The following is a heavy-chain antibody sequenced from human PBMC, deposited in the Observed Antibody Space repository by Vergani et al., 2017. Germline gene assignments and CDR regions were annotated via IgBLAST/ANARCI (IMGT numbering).Heavy chain of an antibody. J-gene: IGHJ3*02. Sequence: EVQLVESGGGLVKPGGSLRLSCAASGFTFSSYSMNWVRQAPGKGLEWVSSISSSSSYIYYTDSVKGRFTISRDNANNSLYLQLNCLRAEDTAVYYCARDPEYYEILTGYGDAFDIWGQGTMVTVSS. CDR1: GFTFSSYS. V-gene: IGHV3-21*01. D-gene: IGHD3-9*01. CDR2: ISSSSSYI. CDR3: ARDPEYYEILTGYGDAFDI.